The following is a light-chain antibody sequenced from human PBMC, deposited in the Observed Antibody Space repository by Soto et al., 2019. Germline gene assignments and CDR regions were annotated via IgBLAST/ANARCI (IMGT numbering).Light chain of an antibody. CDR3: QQYGRSPGLFT. Sequence: EIVLTQSPGTLSLSPGERATLSCRASQSVSNTYLAWYQQKPGQAPRLLIYDASSRATGIPDRFSGSGSGTDFTLTINRLEPEDFAVYYCQQYGRSPGLFTFGPGTKVDIK. J-gene: IGKJ3*01. CDR1: QSVSNTY. CDR2: DAS. V-gene: IGKV3-20*01.